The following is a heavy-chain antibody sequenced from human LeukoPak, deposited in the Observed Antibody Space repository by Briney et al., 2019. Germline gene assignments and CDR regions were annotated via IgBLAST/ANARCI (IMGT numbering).Heavy chain of an antibody. J-gene: IGHJ5*02. Sequence: SETLSLTCTVSGGSISSSSYYWGWIRQPPGKGLEWIGEINHSGSTNYNPSLKSRVTISVDTSKNQFSLKLSSVTAADTAVYYCARGFCSSTSCYRLRWFDPWGQGTLVTVSS. D-gene: IGHD2-2*01. V-gene: IGHV4-39*07. CDR2: INHSGST. CDR1: GGSISSSSYY. CDR3: ARGFCSSTSCYRLRWFDP.